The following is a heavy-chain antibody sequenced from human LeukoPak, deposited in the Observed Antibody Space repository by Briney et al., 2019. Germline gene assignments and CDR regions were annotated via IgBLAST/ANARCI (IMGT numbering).Heavy chain of an antibody. CDR1: GFTFSYYA. J-gene: IGHJ6*03. CDR3: AKEGGYRYLPPYYYYMDV. CDR2: ISYDGSSK. D-gene: IGHD5-18*01. V-gene: IGHV3-30*04. Sequence: GGSLRLSCAASGFTFSYYAIHWVRQAPGKGLEWVAVISYDGSSKFYADSVKGRFTISRDNSKNTLYLQMNSLRAEDTAVYYCAKEGGYRYLPPYYYYMDVWGKGTTVTVSS.